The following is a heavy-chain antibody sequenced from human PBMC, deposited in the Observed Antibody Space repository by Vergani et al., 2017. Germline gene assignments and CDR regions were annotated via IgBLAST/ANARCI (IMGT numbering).Heavy chain of an antibody. CDR1: GGTFSSYA. D-gene: IGHD3-22*01. CDR3: AREKYYYDSSGSQGSLDY. J-gene: IGHJ4*02. Sequence: QVQLVQSGAEVKKPGSSVKVSCKASGGTFSSYAISWVRQAPGQGLEWMGGIIPIFGTANYAQKFQGRVTITADESTSTAYMELSSLRSEDTAVYYCAREKYYYDSSGSQGSLDYWGQGTLVTVSS. V-gene: IGHV1-69*01. CDR2: IIPIFGTA.